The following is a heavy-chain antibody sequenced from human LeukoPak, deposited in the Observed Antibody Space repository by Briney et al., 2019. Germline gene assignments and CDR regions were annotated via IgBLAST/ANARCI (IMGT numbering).Heavy chain of an antibody. CDR1: GFTFSSYA. CDR3: ARAHGSGYYDSSGYYPDY. J-gene: IGHJ4*02. D-gene: IGHD3-22*01. Sequence: GGSLRLSCAASGFTFSSYAMSWVRQAPGKGLEWVAVIWYDGSNKYYADSVKGRFTISRDNSKNTLYLQMNSLRAEDTAVYYCARAHGSGYYDSSGYYPDYWGQGTLVTVSS. CDR2: IWYDGSNK. V-gene: IGHV3-33*08.